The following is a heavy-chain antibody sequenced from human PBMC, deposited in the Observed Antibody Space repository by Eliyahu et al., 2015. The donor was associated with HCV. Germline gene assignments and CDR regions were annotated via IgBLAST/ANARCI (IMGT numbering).Heavy chain of an antibody. CDR1: GYAXTSYG. V-gene: IGHV1-18*04. CDR3: ATDWSYSGSYDTFDI. Sequence: QVQLVQSGAEVKKPGXSVKVSCKGSGYAXTSYGISWVXQAPGQGLEWMGWISGXDGNTNYAQXIQGRVTMTTDTSTSTAYMELRSLRSDDTAVYYCATDWSYSGSYDTFDIWGQGTMVTVSS. D-gene: IGHD1-26*01. CDR2: ISGXDGNT. J-gene: IGHJ3*02.